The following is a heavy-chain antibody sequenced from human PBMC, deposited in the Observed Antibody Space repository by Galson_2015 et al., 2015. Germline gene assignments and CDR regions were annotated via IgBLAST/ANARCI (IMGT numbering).Heavy chain of an antibody. CDR2: ISYSGVTT. V-gene: IGHV3-23*01. J-gene: IGHJ6*03. CDR3: AKAGVSAAGASSYHMDV. CDR1: GFTFSNYG. Sequence: SLRLSCAASGFTFSNYGMSWVRQAPGKGLEWASGISYSGVTTYHADSVKGRFTISRDNSKNTLYLQMNSLRGEDTALYYCAKAGVSAAGASSYHMDVWGKGTTVTVSS. D-gene: IGHD6-13*01.